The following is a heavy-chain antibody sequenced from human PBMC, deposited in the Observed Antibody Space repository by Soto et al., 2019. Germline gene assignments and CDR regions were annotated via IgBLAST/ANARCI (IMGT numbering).Heavy chain of an antibody. CDR3: ARDLGVALATLTLDY. V-gene: IGHV3-21*01. Sequence: PGGSLRLSCAASGFTFRTYSMNWVRQAPGKGLEWVSYITSDSSNVHYADSVKGRFTISRDNAKNSLSLQMNTLRAEDTAVYYCARDLGVALATLTLDYWGQGTLVTVSS. CDR1: GFTFRTYS. CDR2: ITSDSSNV. J-gene: IGHJ4*02. D-gene: IGHD2-15*01.